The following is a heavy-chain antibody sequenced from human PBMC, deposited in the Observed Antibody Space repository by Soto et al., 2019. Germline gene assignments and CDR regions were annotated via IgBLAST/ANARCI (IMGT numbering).Heavy chain of an antibody. CDR3: ARDVGYCGGDCYSFD. V-gene: IGHV1-69*13. Sequence: GASVKVSCKASGGTFSSYAISLVRQAPGQGLEWMGGIIPIFGTANYAQKFQGRVTITADESTSTAYMELSSLRSEDTAVYYCARDVGYCGGDCYSFDWGQGTLVTVSS. CDR2: IIPIFGTA. J-gene: IGHJ4*02. CDR1: GGTFSSYA. D-gene: IGHD2-21*02.